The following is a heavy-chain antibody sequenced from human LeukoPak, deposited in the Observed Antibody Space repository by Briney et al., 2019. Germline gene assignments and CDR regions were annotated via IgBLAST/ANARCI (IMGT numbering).Heavy chain of an antibody. J-gene: IGHJ4*02. CDR1: GGSITTYY. CDR2: IYSTGST. Sequence: PSETLSLTCTVSGGSITTYYWSWIRQPPGKGLEWIGYIYSTGSTKYNPSLKSRVTISVDTSKNPFSLNLTSVTAADTAVYYCGREAALDYWGQGTLVTVAS. D-gene: IGHD6-25*01. V-gene: IGHV4-59*01. CDR3: GREAALDY.